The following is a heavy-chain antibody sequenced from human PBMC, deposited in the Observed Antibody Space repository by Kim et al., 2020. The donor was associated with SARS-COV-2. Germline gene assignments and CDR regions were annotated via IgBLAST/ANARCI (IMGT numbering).Heavy chain of an antibody. Sequence: GGSLRLSCAASGFTFSSYSMNWVRQAPGKGLEWVSSISSSSSYIYYADSVKGRFTISRDNAKNSLYLQMNSLRAEDTAVYYCAREGEEGSGIAARYYYYYGMDVWGQGTTVTVSS. CDR2: ISSSSSYI. CDR1: GFTFSSYS. V-gene: IGHV3-21*01. CDR3: AREGEEGSGIAARYYYYYGMDV. D-gene: IGHD6-6*01. J-gene: IGHJ6*02.